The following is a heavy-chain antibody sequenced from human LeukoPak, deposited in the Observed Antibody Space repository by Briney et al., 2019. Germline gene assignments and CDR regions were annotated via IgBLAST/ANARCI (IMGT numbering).Heavy chain of an antibody. CDR1: GDSISSSSYY. CDR2: IFYSGDT. Sequence: SETLSLTCTVSGDSISSSSYYWGWIRQPPGKGLEWIGTIFYSGDTYYNPSLKSRITISVDTSKNQFSLKLRSVTAADTAVYYCAKGQRFYGEYYFDQWGQGTLVTVSS. CDR3: AKGQRFYGEYYFDQ. J-gene: IGHJ4*02. V-gene: IGHV4-39*07. D-gene: IGHD4-17*01.